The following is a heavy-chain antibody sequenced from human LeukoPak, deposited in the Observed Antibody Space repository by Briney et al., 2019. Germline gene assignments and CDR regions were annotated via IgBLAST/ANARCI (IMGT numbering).Heavy chain of an antibody. V-gene: IGHV4-39*01. CDR1: GASISSSSYY. CDR2: IYYSGST. Sequence: KPSETLSLTCTVSGASISSSSYYWGWIRQPPGKGLEWIGSIYYSGSTYYNPSLKSRVTISVDTSKNQFSLKLSSVTAADTAVYYCARLLDCSGGSCYSAGGYWGQGTLVTVSS. J-gene: IGHJ4*02. D-gene: IGHD2-15*01. CDR3: ARLLDCSGGSCYSAGGY.